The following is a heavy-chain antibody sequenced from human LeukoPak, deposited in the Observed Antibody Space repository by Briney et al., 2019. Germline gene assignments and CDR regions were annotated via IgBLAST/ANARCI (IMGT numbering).Heavy chain of an antibody. D-gene: IGHD4-23*01. V-gene: IGHV3-73*01. CDR2: IRSKANSYAT. Sequence: GGSLRLSYAASGFTFSGSAMHWVRQASGKGLEWVGRIRSKANSYATAYAASVKGRFTISRDDSKNTAYLQMNSLKTEDTAVYYCTTLPRTTVVTPSDYWGQGTLVTVSS. CDR1: GFTFSGSA. CDR3: TTLPRTTVVTPSDY. J-gene: IGHJ4*02.